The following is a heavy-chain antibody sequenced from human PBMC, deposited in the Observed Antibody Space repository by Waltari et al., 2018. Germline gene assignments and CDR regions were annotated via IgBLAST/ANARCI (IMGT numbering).Heavy chain of an antibody. Sequence: QVQLVQSGAEVKKPGASVKVSCEASGYTFTGYYMHWVRQAPGQGLAWLGWINPNSGGTNYAQKFQGRVTMTRDTSISTAYMELSRLRSDDTAVYYCARVGSGWSTYYFDYWGQGTLVTVSS. J-gene: IGHJ4*02. D-gene: IGHD6-19*01. V-gene: IGHV1-2*02. CDR1: GYTFTGYY. CDR2: INPNSGGT. CDR3: ARVGSGWSTYYFDY.